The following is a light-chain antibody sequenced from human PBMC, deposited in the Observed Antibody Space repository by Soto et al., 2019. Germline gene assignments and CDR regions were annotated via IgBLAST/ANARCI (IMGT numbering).Light chain of an antibody. CDR1: SSDVGSYNL. CDR3: CSYAGSSTGYV. CDR2: EGS. V-gene: IGLV2-23*01. Sequence: QSALTQPASVSGSPGQSITISCTGTSSDVGSYNLVSWYQQHPGKAPKLMIYEGSKRPSGVSNRFSGSKSGNTPSLTISGLQAEDEADYYCCSYAGSSTGYVFGTGTKLTVL. J-gene: IGLJ1*01.